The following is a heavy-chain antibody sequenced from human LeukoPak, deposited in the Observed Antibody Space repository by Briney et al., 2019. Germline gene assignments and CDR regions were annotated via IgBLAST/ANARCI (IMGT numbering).Heavy chain of an antibody. V-gene: IGHV1-2*02. CDR2: INPNSGGT. CDR3: ARARSPYSSTYAFDI. CDR1: GYIFTTYG. Sequence: ASVKVSCKTSGYIFTTYGISWVRQAPGQGLEWMGWINPNSGGTNLAQQFQGRVTMTRDTSITTAYIELNRLRSDDTAVFYCARARSPYSSTYAFDIWGQGTMVTVSS. D-gene: IGHD6-13*01. J-gene: IGHJ3*02.